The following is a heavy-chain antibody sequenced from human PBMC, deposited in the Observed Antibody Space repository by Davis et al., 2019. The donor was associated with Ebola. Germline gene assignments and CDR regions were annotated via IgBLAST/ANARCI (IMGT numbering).Heavy chain of an antibody. V-gene: IGHV4-59*01. D-gene: IGHD2-21*01. Sequence: SETLSLTCTVSGGSISSYYWSWIRQPPGKGLEWIGYIYYSGSANYNPSLKSRVTISVDTSKNQFSLRLSSVTAADTAVYHCARVFCSGGACYEDYWGQGTLVTVSS. J-gene: IGHJ4*02. CDR2: IYYSGSA. CDR3: ARVFCSGGACYEDY. CDR1: GGSISSYY.